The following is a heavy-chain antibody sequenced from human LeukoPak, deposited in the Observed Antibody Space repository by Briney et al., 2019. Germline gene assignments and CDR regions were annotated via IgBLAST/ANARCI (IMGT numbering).Heavy chain of an antibody. CDR2: IYYSGNT. CDR1: GGSISSYY. CDR3: ARGGEWRYYYDSSGYYPFDY. J-gene: IGHJ4*02. V-gene: IGHV4-59*01. D-gene: IGHD3-22*01. Sequence: PSETLSLTCTVSGGSISSYYWSWIRQPPGKGLEWIGYIYYSGNTNYNPSLKSRVTISVDTSKNQLSLKLSSVTAADTAVYYCARGGEWRYYYDSSGYYPFDYWGQGTLVTASS.